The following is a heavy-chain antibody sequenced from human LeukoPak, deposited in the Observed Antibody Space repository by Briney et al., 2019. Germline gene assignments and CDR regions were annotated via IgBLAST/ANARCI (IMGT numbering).Heavy chain of an antibody. CDR1: GGSISSGSYY. Sequence: SQTLSLTCTVSGGSISSGSYYWSWIRQPAGAALEWIGQIYTNGNTNYNPSLKSRVTISVDTSKNQFSLSVSSVTAADTAVYYCARGFSYNLFDYWGQGTLVTVSS. J-gene: IGHJ4*02. V-gene: IGHV4-61*09. CDR2: IYTNGNT. CDR3: ARGFSYNLFDY. D-gene: IGHD5-24*01.